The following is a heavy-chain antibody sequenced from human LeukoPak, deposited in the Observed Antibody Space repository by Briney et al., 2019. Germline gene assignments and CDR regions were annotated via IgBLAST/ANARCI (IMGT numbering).Heavy chain of an antibody. V-gene: IGHV1-69*05. Sequence: SVKVSCKASGGTFSSYTISWVRQAPGQGLEWMGGIIPIFGTANYAQKFQGRVTITTDESTSTAYMELSSLRSEDTAVYYCARDAEGPTVRVRYYYYMDVWGKGTTVTVSS. CDR3: ARDAEGPTVRVRYYYYMDV. J-gene: IGHJ6*03. CDR2: IIPIFGTA. CDR1: GGTFSSYT. D-gene: IGHD4-11*01.